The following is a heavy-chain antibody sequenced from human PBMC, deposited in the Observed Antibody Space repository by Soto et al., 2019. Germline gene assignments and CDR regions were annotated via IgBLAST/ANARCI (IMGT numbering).Heavy chain of an antibody. J-gene: IGHJ6*02. CDR1: GYTFTSYA. Sequence: GASVKVSCKASGYTFTSYALHWVRQARGERPEWMGWINAANGDTKYSKKFQGRVTITRDTSASTGYMELSSLRSEDTAVYYCGRSVVGATGEILYNAMDVWGQGTSVIVSS. D-gene: IGHD1-26*01. CDR2: INAANGDT. V-gene: IGHV1-3*01. CDR3: GRSVVGATGEILYNAMDV.